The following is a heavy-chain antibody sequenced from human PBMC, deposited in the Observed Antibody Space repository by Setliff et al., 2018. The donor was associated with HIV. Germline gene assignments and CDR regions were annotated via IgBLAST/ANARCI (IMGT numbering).Heavy chain of an antibody. CDR1: SGSITSRTYY. Sequence: PSETLSLTCTVSSGSITSRTYYWGWIRQPPGKGLEWIGSIFYGGITYYNPSLKSRVSISVYTSKNQFSLNLTSVTAADTAVYYCARSKTFYDFWGGYYTHGAFKIWGLGTMVTVSS. J-gene: IGHJ3*02. CDR3: ARSKTFYDFWGGYYTHGAFKI. CDR2: IFYGGIT. V-gene: IGHV4-39*01. D-gene: IGHD3-3*01.